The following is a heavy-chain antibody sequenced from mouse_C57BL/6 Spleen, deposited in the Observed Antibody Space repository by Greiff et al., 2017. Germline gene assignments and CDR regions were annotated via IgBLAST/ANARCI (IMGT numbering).Heavy chain of an antibody. J-gene: IGHJ2*01. CDR3: ARLNSRYFDY. CDR2: IDPSDSYT. CDR1: GYTFTSYW. Sequence: VQLQQPGAELVKPGASVKLSCKASGYTFTSYWMQWVKQRPGRGLEWIGEIDPSDSYTNYNQKFKGKATLTVDTSSSTAYMQLSSLTSEDSAVYYCARLNSRYFDYWGQGTTLTVSS. V-gene: IGHV1-50*01.